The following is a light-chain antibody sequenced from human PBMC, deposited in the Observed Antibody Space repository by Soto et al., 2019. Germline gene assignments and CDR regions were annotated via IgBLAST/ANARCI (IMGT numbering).Light chain of an antibody. CDR1: SSDVGAYNL. J-gene: IGLJ1*01. Sequence: QSALTQPRSVSGSPGQSVTISCTGTSSDVGAYNLVSWYQQHPGKAPKLIIYAVSRRPSGVPDRFSGSKSGNTASLTVSGLRAEDEADYYCCSLTTSHTYVFGSGTKLTVL. CDR2: AVS. V-gene: IGLV2-11*01. CDR3: CSLTTSHTYV.